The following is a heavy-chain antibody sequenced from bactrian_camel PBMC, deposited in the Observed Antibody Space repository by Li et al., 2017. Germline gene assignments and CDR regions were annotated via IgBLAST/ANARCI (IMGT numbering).Heavy chain of an antibody. V-gene: IGHV3S40*01. Sequence: VQLVESGGGLVQAGGSLRLSCVASGYTPDGYCMGWFRQAPGKEREGVGTIYTGNSRTYVAASVKGRFTISQDNAKNTVYLQMNSLKPEDTAMYYCAAGAGGTWNCGYTAQYKYNYWGQGTQVTVS. CDR1: GYTPDGYC. CDR3: AAGAGGTWNCGYTAQYKYNY. D-gene: IGHD2*01. CDR2: IYTGNSRT. J-gene: IGHJ4*01.